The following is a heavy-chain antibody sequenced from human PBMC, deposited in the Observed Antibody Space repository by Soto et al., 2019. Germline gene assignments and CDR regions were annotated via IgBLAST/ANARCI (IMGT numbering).Heavy chain of an antibody. CDR1: GFTFSSYW. V-gene: IGHV3-7*01. Sequence: EVQLVESGGGLVQPGGSLRLSCAASGFTFSSYWMSWVRQAPGKGLEWVANIKQDGSEKYYVDSVKGRFTISRDNAKNSLYLPMNSLRAEHTAVYYCARVMVRGVLYPYYYYYGMDVWGQGTTVTVSS. CDR2: IKQDGSEK. CDR3: ARVMVRGVLYPYYYYYGMDV. J-gene: IGHJ6*02. D-gene: IGHD3-10*01.